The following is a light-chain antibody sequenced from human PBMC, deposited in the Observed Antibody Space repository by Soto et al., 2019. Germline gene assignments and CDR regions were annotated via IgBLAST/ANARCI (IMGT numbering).Light chain of an antibody. CDR2: KAS. V-gene: IGKV1-5*03. CDR1: QSISVW. J-gene: IGKJ1*01. Sequence: MSQSPSALSETIGDRDAITCRANQSISVWLAWYQQKPGKAPKVLIYKASRLESGVPSRFSGSGSGTEFTLTISRLEPEDFAVYYCQQYGSSSWTFGQRSK. CDR3: QQYGSSSWT.